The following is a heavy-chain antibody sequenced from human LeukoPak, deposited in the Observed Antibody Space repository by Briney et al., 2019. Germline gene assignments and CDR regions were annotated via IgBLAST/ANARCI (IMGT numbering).Heavy chain of an antibody. V-gene: IGHV3-64D*09. CDR3: VRSSASSGPNCFDP. D-gene: IGHD3-10*01. Sequence: GGSLRLSCSASGFTFSSYAMHWVRQAPGKGLEYVSAISSDGDSTYNADSVKGRFTISRDNSKNTLYLQMSSLRTEDTAVYYCVRSSASSGPNCFDPWGQGTPVTVSS. J-gene: IGHJ5*02. CDR1: GFTFSSYA. CDR2: ISSDGDST.